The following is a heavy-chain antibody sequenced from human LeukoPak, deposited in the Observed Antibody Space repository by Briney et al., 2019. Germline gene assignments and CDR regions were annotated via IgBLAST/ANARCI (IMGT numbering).Heavy chain of an antibody. Sequence: SETLSLTCAVYGGSFSGYYWSWIRQPPGKGLEWIGEINHSGSTNYNPSLKSRVTISVDTSKNQFTLKLSSVTAADTAVYYCARGGSDYYDSSDAFDIWGQGTMVTVSS. D-gene: IGHD3-22*01. J-gene: IGHJ3*02. CDR3: ARGGSDYYDSSDAFDI. V-gene: IGHV4-34*01. CDR2: INHSGST. CDR1: GGSFSGYY.